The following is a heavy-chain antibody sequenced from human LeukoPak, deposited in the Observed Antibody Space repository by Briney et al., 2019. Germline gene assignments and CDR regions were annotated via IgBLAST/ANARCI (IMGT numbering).Heavy chain of an antibody. CDR2: INNNGGAT. V-gene: IGHV3-64D*06. D-gene: IGHD1-26*01. Sequence: PGGSLRLSCSPSGFTFSSYSMDWVRQAPGKGPEYVSGINNNGGATQYVDSVKGRFTISRDNSKNTVYLQMSSLRPEDTAVYYCVKAKVGATFDSWGQGTLVTVSS. CDR1: GFTFSSYS. J-gene: IGHJ4*02. CDR3: VKAKVGATFDS.